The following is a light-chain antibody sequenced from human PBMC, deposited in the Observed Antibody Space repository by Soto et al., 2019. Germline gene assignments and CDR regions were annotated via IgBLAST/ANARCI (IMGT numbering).Light chain of an antibody. CDR2: ATS. CDR3: QQAYSTPWT. Sequence: DIQMTQSPSTLSASVGDRVSITSRASQSISNYLHWYLQKQETAPKLLIYATSNLQSGVPSRFSGSGSGTDFTLTINSLQPEDSATYYCQQAYSTPWTFGQGTKV. V-gene: IGKV1-39*01. CDR1: QSISNY. J-gene: IGKJ1*01.